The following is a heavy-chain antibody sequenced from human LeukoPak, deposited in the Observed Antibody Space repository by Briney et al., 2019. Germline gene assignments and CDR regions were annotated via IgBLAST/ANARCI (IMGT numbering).Heavy chain of an antibody. D-gene: IGHD3-10*01. V-gene: IGHV3-53*01. Sequence: GGSLTLSCEGSGFSVSTKYMNWVHQAPGKGLEWVSILYSGSSTYYTDSVKGRFTVSRDDSKNTLYLHMNSLGVEDTAVYYCARVGDHYHWYLDVWGRGTLVTVSS. CDR1: GFSVSTKY. J-gene: IGHJ2*01. CDR2: LYSGSST. CDR3: ARVGDHYHWYLDV.